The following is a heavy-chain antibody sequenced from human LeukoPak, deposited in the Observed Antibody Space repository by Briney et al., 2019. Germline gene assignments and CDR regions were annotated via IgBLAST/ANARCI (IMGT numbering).Heavy chain of an antibody. CDR1: GYTFTSYY. CDR2: INPSGGST. J-gene: IGHJ6*02. Sequence: GASVKVSCKASGYTFTSYYMHWVRQAPGQGLEWMGIINPSGGSTSYAQKFQGRVTMTRDTSTSTVYMELSSLRSEDTAVYYCARTLPAAGRCYYYGMDVWGQGTTVTVSS. CDR3: ARTLPAAGRCYYYGMDV. V-gene: IGHV1-46*01. D-gene: IGHD2-2*01.